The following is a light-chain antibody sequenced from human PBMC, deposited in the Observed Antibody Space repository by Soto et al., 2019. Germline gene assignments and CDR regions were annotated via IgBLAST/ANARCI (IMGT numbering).Light chain of an antibody. CDR3: QQYNNWPPIT. CDR2: GAS. J-gene: IGKJ5*01. V-gene: IGKV3-15*01. Sequence: EIVMTQSPATLSVSPGERDPLSCRASQSVSSNLAWYQQQPGQAPRLLIYGASTRATGIPARFSGSGSGTEFTLTISSLQSEDCAVYYCQQYNNWPPITFGQGTRLEIK. CDR1: QSVSSN.